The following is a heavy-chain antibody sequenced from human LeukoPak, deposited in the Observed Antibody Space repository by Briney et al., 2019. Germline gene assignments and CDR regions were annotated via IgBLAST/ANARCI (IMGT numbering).Heavy chain of an antibody. CDR3: ARVRGDYYDSSGYFWDSNWFDP. D-gene: IGHD3-22*01. V-gene: IGHV3-21*01. Sequence: GGSLRLSCAASGFTFSSYSMNWVRQAPGKGLEWVSSISGSSYIYYADSVKGRFTISRDNAKNSLYLQMNSLRAEDTAVYYCARVRGDYYDSSGYFWDSNWFDPWGQGTLVTVSS. CDR1: GFTFSSYS. CDR2: ISGSSYI. J-gene: IGHJ5*02.